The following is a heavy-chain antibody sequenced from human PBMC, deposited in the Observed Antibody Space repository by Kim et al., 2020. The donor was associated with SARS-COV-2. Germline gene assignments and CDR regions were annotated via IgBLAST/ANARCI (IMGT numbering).Heavy chain of an antibody. Sequence: KLQGRVTMTTDTSTSTAYMELRSLRSDDTAVYYCARVDYYDSSGYYLFDYWGQGTLVTVSS. J-gene: IGHJ4*02. V-gene: IGHV1-18*01. CDR3: ARVDYYDSSGYYLFDY. D-gene: IGHD3-22*01.